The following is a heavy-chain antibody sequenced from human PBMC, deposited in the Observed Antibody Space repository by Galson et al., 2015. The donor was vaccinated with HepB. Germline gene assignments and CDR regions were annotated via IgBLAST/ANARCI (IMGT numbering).Heavy chain of an antibody. V-gene: IGHV3-64D*06. CDR2: ISSNGGST. J-gene: IGHJ3*02. Sequence: SLRLSCAASGFTFSSYAMHWVRQAPGKGLEYVSAISSNGGSTYYADSVKGRFTISRDNSKNTLYLQMSSLRAEDTAVYYCVKGDKISEYSSGWYSDAFDIWGQGTMVTVSS. CDR3: VKGDKISEYSSGWYSDAFDI. D-gene: IGHD6-19*01. CDR1: GFTFSSYA.